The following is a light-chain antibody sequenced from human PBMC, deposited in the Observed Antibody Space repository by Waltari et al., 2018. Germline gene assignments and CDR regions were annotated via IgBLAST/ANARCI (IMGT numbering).Light chain of an antibody. V-gene: IGKV3-20*01. Sequence: CRASQSVGRYLAWYQRKPGQAPRLLIDDASTRATGIPDRFSGSGAGTDFSLTISRLESEDFAVYYCQKYVNLPATFGQGTKVEIK. J-gene: IGKJ1*01. CDR1: QSVGRY. CDR2: DAS. CDR3: QKYVNLPAT.